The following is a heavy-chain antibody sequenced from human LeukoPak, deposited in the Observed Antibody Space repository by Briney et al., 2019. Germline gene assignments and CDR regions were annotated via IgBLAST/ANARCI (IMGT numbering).Heavy chain of an antibody. CDR1: GYTFTSYG. V-gene: IGHV1-18*01. J-gene: IGHJ6*03. D-gene: IGHD5-18*01. Sequence: GASVKVSCKASGYTFTSYGISWVRQAPGQGLEWMGWISAYNGNTNYAQKLQGRVTMTPDTSTSTAYMELRSLRADDTAVYYCARVFESRVQLWFPYYYYMDVWGKGTTVTVSS. CDR2: ISAYNGNT. CDR3: ARVFESRVQLWFPYYYYMDV.